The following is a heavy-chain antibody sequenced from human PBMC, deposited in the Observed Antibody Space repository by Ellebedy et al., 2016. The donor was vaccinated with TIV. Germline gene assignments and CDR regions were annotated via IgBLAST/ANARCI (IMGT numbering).Heavy chain of an antibody. V-gene: IGHV4-59*01. CDR3: AKTMVHYYYGMDV. D-gene: IGHD3-10*01. CDR2: IYYSGST. J-gene: IGHJ6*02. Sequence: MPSETLSLTCTVSGGSISSYYWSWIRQPPGKGLEWIGYIYYSGSTNYNPSLKSRVTISVGTSKNQFSLKLSSVTAADTAVYYCAKTMVHYYYGMDVWGQGTTVTVSS. CDR1: GGSISSYY.